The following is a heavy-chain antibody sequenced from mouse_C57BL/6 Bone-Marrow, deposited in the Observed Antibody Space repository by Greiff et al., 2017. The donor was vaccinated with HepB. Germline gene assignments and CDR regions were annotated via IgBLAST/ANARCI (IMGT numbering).Heavy chain of an antibody. CDR3: AVYGNYDY. CDR1: GYAFSSSW. Sequence: VQRVESGPELVKPGASVKISCKASGYAFSSSWMNWVKQRPGKGLEWIGRIYPGVGDTNYNGKFKGKATLTADKSSSTAYMQLSSLTSEDSAVYFCAVYGNYDYWGQGTTLTVSS. J-gene: IGHJ2*01. V-gene: IGHV1-82*01. CDR2: IYPGVGDT. D-gene: IGHD2-1*01.